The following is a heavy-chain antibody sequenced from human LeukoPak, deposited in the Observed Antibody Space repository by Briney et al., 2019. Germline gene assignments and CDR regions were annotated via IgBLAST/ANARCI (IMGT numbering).Heavy chain of an antibody. CDR2: IRSDATT. CDR3: ARRRGGYGEGEFDY. Sequence: GVSLRLSCTASGFTASSKYMSWVRQASGKGLEWVSFIRSDATTAYADSVQGRFTISRDDSKNTLYLQMNSLRVEDTAVYYCARRRGGYGEGEFDYWGQGTLVTVSS. V-gene: IGHV3-66*04. CDR1: GFTASSKY. D-gene: IGHD4-17*01. J-gene: IGHJ4*02.